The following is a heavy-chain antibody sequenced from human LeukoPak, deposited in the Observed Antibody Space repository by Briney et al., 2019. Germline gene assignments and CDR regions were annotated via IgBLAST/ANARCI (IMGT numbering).Heavy chain of an antibody. V-gene: IGHV6-1*01. D-gene: IGHD2-21*02. CDR2: TYYRSKWYN. CDR1: GDSVSSNSAA. J-gene: IGHJ4*02. CDR3: ARGGLLFDY. Sequence: SQTLSLTCAISGDSVSSNSAAWHWLRQSPSRGLEWLGRTYYRSKWYNDYAVSVKSRITINPETSKNQFSLQLNSVTPEDTAVYYCARGGLLFDYWGQGTLVTVSS.